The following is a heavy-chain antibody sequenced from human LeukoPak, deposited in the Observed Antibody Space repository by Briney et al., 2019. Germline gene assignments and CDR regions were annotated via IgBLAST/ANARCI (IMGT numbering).Heavy chain of an antibody. CDR2: INHSGST. V-gene: IGHV4-34*01. J-gene: IGHJ6*03. D-gene: IGHD1-26*01. CDR1: GGSFSGYY. Sequence: PSETLSLTCAVYGGSFSGYYWSWIRQPPGKGLEWIGEINHSGSTNYNPSLKSRVTISVDTSKNQFSLKLSSVTAADTAVYYCARGVGPYYYYYMDVWGKGTTVTVSS. CDR3: ARGVGPYYYYYMDV.